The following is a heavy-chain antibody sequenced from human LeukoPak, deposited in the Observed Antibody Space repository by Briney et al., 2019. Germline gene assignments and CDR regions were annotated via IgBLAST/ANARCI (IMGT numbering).Heavy chain of an antibody. CDR2: TYYRSKWYS. J-gene: IGHJ4*02. D-gene: IGHD3-3*01. Sequence: SQTLSLTCVISGDSLSSDGVAWNWIRQSPSRGLEWLGRTYYRSKWYSDYVQSVKSRISINADTSKNHFTLQLTSATFDDTAVYYCARGRQSAFDYWGQGGLVIVTS. CDR1: GDSLSSDGVA. V-gene: IGHV6-1*01. CDR3: ARGRQSAFDY.